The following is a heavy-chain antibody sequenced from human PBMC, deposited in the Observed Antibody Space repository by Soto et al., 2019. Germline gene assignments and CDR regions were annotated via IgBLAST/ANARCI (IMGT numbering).Heavy chain of an antibody. CDR3: ARGNHRWLQLWYFDL. V-gene: IGHV1-69*12. Sequence: QVQLVQSGAEVKKPGSSVKVSCKASGGTFSNYPISWVRQAPGQGLEWMGGIIPIFGTVNYAQKFQGRVTITADEATSTAYMERSSLSSEDTAVYYCARGNHRWLQLWYFDLWGRGTLVTVSS. CDR2: IIPIFGTV. J-gene: IGHJ2*01. D-gene: IGHD5-12*01. CDR1: GGTFSNYP.